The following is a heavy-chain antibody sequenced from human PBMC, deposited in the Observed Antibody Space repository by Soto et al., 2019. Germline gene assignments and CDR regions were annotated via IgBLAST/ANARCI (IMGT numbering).Heavy chain of an antibody. Sequence: QVQLVQSGAEVKKPGSSVKVSCKASGGTFSSYTISWVRQAPGQGLEWMGRIIPILGIANYAQKFQGRVTITADKYTSTAYMELSSLKSEDTAVYYCARVRCSSTSCQTTYGMDVWGQGTTVSVSS. CDR1: GGTFSSYT. D-gene: IGHD2-2*01. J-gene: IGHJ6*02. CDR3: ARVRCSSTSCQTTYGMDV. V-gene: IGHV1-69*02. CDR2: IIPILGIA.